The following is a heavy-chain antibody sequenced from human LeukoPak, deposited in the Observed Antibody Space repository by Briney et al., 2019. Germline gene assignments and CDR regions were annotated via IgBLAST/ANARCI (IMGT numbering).Heavy chain of an antibody. CDR1: GFTFSSYA. V-gene: IGHV3-30*04. Sequence: GGSLRLSCAASGFTFSSYAMHWVRQAPGKGLEWVAVISYDGSNKYYADSVKGRFTISRDNSKNTLYLQMNSLRAEDTAVYYCARDHSSGWTSYYYYRDVWGKGTTVTVSS. J-gene: IGHJ6*03. CDR2: ISYDGSNK. D-gene: IGHD6-19*01. CDR3: ARDHSSGWTSYYYYRDV.